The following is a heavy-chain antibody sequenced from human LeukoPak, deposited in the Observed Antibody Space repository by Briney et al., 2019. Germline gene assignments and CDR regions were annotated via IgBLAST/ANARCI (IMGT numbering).Heavy chain of an antibody. V-gene: IGHV4-34*01. J-gene: IGHJ4*02. CDR3: ARGAGYSSSWYNY. CDR2: INHSGST. CDR1: GGSFSGYY. D-gene: IGHD6-13*01. Sequence: PSQTLSLTCAVSGGSFSGYYWSWIRQPPGKGLEWIGEINHSGSTNYNPSLKSRVTISVDTSKNQFSLKLSSVTAADTAVYYCARGAGYSSSWYNYWGQGTLVTVSS.